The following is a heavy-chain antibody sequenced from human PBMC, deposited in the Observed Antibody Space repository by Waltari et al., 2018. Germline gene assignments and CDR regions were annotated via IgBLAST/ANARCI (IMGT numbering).Heavy chain of an antibody. Sequence: EVQLVESGGGLVKPGGSLRLSCAAYGFTFSSYSMNWVRQAPGKGLEWVSSISSSSSYIYYADSVKGRFTISRDNAKNSLYLQMNSLRAEDTAVYYCARDDVRGYSYAHFYWGQGTLVTVSS. D-gene: IGHD5-18*01. J-gene: IGHJ4*02. V-gene: IGHV3-21*01. CDR3: ARDDVRGYSYAHFY. CDR2: ISSSSSYI. CDR1: GFTFSSYS.